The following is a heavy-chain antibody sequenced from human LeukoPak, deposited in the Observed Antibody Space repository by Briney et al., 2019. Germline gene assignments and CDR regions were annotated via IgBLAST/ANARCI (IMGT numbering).Heavy chain of an antibody. J-gene: IGHJ3*02. Sequence: GGSLRLSCTASGFTFSAYGMHWVRQAPGKGLEWVAFIHFDGSHKYYGDSVKGRFTISRDNSKNSLYLQMNSLRAEDTALYYCAKDIIRPPIAAAGPDAFDIWGQGTMVTVSS. D-gene: IGHD6-13*01. CDR1: GFTFSAYG. CDR2: IHFDGSHK. CDR3: AKDIIRPPIAAAGPDAFDI. V-gene: IGHV3-30*02.